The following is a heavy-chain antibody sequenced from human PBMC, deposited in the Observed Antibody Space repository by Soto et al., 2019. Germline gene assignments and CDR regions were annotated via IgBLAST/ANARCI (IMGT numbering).Heavy chain of an antibody. D-gene: IGHD2-2*01. J-gene: IGHJ3*02. CDR3: AREATCSGTNCLRFDI. CDR1: GDAVDNGNW. Sequence: QVQVQESGPGLVKPSETLSLTCAVYGDAVDNGNWWSWVRQSPEKGLEWIGEVSHSGSTNYNPSLQRRVIMSIDKSKNEVSLRLVSVTAADTAIYYCAREATCSGTNCLRFDIWGRGTMVTISS. V-gene: IGHV4-4*02. CDR2: VSHSGST.